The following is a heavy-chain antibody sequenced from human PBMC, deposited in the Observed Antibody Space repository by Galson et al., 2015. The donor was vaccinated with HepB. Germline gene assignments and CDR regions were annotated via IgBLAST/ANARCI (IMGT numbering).Heavy chain of an antibody. CDR2: IYPGDSDT. Sequence: LRISCKGSGYSFTSYWIGWVRQMPGKGLEWMGIIYPGDSDTRYSPSFQGQVTISADKSISTAYLQWSSLKASDTAMYYCARQYDFWSPNYYYYGMDVWGQGTTVTVSS. J-gene: IGHJ6*02. CDR1: GYSFTSYW. CDR3: ARQYDFWSPNYYYYGMDV. V-gene: IGHV5-51*01. D-gene: IGHD3-3*01.